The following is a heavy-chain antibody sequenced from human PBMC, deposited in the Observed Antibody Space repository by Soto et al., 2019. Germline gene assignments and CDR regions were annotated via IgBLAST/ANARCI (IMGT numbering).Heavy chain of an antibody. J-gene: IGHJ6*02. CDR2: IKQDGSEK. CDR1: GFTFSTYW. V-gene: IGHV3-7*01. Sequence: WGSLRLSCAASGFTFSTYWMNWVRQAPGKGLEWVANIKQDGSEKYYVDSVKGRFAISRDNAKDSLFLQMNNLRAEGTAVYYCVRDWSTFWGMDVWGQGTTVTVSS. CDR3: VRDWSTFWGMDV.